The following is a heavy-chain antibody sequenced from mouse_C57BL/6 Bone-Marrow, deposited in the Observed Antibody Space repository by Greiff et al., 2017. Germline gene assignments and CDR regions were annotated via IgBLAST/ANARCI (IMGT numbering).Heavy chain of an antibody. CDR2: IYPTSGNT. CDR3: ADYSNPPWFAY. D-gene: IGHD2-5*01. CDR1: GYTFTSYG. Sequence: VQLQQSGAELAMPGASVKLSCKASGYTFTSYGISWVKQRTGQGLEWIGEIYPTSGNTYYNEKFKGKATLTADKSSSTAYLELRSLTSEDSAVFVCADYSNPPWFAYWGQGTLVTVSA. J-gene: IGHJ3*01. V-gene: IGHV1-81*01.